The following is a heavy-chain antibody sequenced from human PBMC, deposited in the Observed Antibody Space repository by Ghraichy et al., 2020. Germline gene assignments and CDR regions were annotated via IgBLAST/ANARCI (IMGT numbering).Heavy chain of an antibody. CDR3: ARHQISESSGWFTPFDY. CDR2: IYYSGST. CDR1: GGSISSSSYY. Sequence: SETLSLTCTVSGGSISSSSYYWGWIRQPPGKGLEWIGSIYYSGSTYYNPSLKSRVTISVDTSKNQFSLKLSSVTAADTAVYYCARHQISESSGWFTPFDYWGQGTLVTVSS. J-gene: IGHJ4*02. V-gene: IGHV4-39*01. D-gene: IGHD6-19*01.